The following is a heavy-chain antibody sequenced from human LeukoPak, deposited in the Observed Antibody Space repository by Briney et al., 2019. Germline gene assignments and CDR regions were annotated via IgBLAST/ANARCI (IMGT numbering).Heavy chain of an antibody. CDR1: GFTFSSYA. V-gene: IGHV3-30*04. CDR3: ARDYEDGHGAFDI. CDR2: ISYDGSNK. J-gene: IGHJ3*02. Sequence: PGRSLRLSCAASGFTFSSYAMHWVRQAPGKGLEWVAVISYDGSNKYYADSVKGRFTISRDNSKNTLYLQMNSLRAEDTAVYYCARDYEDGHGAFDIWGQGTMVTVSS. D-gene: IGHD3-16*01.